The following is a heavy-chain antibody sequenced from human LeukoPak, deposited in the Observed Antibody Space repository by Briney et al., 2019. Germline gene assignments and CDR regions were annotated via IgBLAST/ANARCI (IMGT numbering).Heavy chain of an antibody. CDR3: ARSRGDDILTGYYN. D-gene: IGHD3-9*01. J-gene: IGHJ4*02. CDR2: ILPIFGTA. CDR1: GYTFTSYY. Sequence: SVKVSCKASGYTFTSYYMHWVRQAPGQGLEWMGGILPIFGTANYAPKFQVRVADTADESTSTAYMERSSLRPEDTAVYYCARSRGDDILTGYYNWGQGTLVTVSS. V-gene: IGHV1-69*13.